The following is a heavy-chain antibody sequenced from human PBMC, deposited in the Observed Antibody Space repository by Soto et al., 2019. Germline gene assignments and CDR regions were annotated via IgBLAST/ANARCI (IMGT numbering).Heavy chain of an antibody. CDR1: GASLSGYD. Sequence: SETLSLTCAVYGASLSGYDWSWIRQSPGKGLEWIGEINQSGGTNYNPSLMSRVTISVDTSKNQFSLKLSSVTAADTAVYYCARVLYYYDSSGDTGADAFDIWGQGTMVTVSS. J-gene: IGHJ3*02. CDR3: ARVLYYYDSSGDTGADAFDI. D-gene: IGHD3-22*01. CDR2: INQSGGT. V-gene: IGHV4-34*01.